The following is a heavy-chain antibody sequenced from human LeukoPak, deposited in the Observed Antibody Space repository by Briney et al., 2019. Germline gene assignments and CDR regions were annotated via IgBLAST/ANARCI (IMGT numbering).Heavy chain of an antibody. V-gene: IGHV3-23*01. J-gene: IGHJ6*03. CDR2: ISGSGGST. Sequence: PGGSLRLSCAAPGFTFSSYAMSWVRQAPGKGLEWVSAISGSGGSTYYADSVKGRFTISRDNSKNTLYLQMNSLRAEDTGVYYCAARYYDFWSGYYTDGYYYYMDVWGKGTTVTVSS. CDR1: GFTFSSYA. D-gene: IGHD3-3*01. CDR3: AARYYDFWSGYYTDGYYYYMDV.